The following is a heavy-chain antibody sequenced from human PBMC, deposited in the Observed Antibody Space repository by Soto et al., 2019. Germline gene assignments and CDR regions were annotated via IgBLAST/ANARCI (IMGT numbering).Heavy chain of an antibody. Sequence: SETLSLTCAVYGGSFSGYYWNWIRQPPGKGLEWIGEINHSGSTNYNPSLKSRVTISVDTSKNQFSLKLSSVTAADTAVYYCARDYNWAFDFWGQGTLVTVSS. V-gene: IGHV4-34*01. CDR2: INHSGST. CDR1: GGSFSGYY. D-gene: IGHD1-20*01. CDR3: ARDYNWAFDF. J-gene: IGHJ4*02.